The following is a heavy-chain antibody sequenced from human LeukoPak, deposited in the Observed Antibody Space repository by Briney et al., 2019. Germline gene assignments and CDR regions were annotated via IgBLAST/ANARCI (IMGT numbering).Heavy chain of an antibody. V-gene: IGHV1-69*01. CDR2: IIPLFGIP. J-gene: IGHJ4*02. Sequence: SVKVSCKASGGSFTTYAISWVRQAPTQGLQWMGGIIPLFGIPNYAQKFQGRVTITADESTSTAYMELSSLRSEDTAVYYCAGGGGVDILTGFQYWGQGTLVTVSS. CDR1: GGSFTTYA. CDR3: AGGGGVDILTGFQY. D-gene: IGHD3-9*01.